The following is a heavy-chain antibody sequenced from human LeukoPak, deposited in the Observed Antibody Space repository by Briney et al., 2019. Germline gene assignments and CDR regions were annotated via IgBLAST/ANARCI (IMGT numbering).Heavy chain of an antibody. CDR2: IIPIFGTA. D-gene: IGHD2-8*01. CDR3: ARSTVLMVYAISWFDP. J-gene: IGHJ5*02. V-gene: IGHV1-69*01. CDR1: EGSVRSDA. Sequence: AVKVSCKAEEGSVRSDAISWVRQAPGQGLEWMGGIIPIFGTADYAQKFQGRVTITADESTSTAYMELSSLRSEDTAVYYCARSTVLMVYAISWFDPWGQGTLVTVSS.